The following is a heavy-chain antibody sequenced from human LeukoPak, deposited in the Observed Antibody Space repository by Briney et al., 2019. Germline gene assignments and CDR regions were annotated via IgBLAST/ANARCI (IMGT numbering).Heavy chain of an antibody. D-gene: IGHD6-19*01. CDR2: ISGDGGST. V-gene: IGHV3-43*02. J-gene: IGHJ5*02. CDR3: AKDKIGSGWYNWFDP. CDR1: GFTFDDYA. Sequence: PGGSLRLSCAASGFTFDDYAMHWVRQAPGKGLEWVSLISGDGGSTYYADSVKGRFTISRDNSKDSLYLQMNSLRTEDTALYYCAKDKIGSGWYNWFDPWGQGTLVTVSS.